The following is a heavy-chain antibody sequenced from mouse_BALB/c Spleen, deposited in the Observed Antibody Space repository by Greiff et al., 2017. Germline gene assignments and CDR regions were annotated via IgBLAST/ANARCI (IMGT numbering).Heavy chain of an antibody. J-gene: IGHJ3*01. Sequence: QVQLQQSGAELVRPGSSVKISCKASGYAFSSYWMNWVKQRPGQGLEWIGQIYPGDGDTNYNGKFKGKATLTADKSSSTAYMQLSSLTSEDSAVYFYARGDYDYDEGFADWGQGTLVTVSA. V-gene: IGHV1-80*01. CDR2: IYPGDGDT. CDR1: GYAFSSYW. D-gene: IGHD2-4*01. CDR3: ARGDYDYDEGFAD.